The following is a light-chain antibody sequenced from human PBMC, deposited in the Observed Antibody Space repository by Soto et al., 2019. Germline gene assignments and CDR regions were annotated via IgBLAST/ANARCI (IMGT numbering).Light chain of an antibody. CDR2: AAS. Sequence: DIQMTQSPSSLSTSVGDRVTITCRASQSISSYFTWYQQKPGKDPKLLIYAASALESGVPSRFSGSGSGTDFTLTISSLQPEDVATYYCQQNNSTPWTFGQGTKVDIK. J-gene: IGKJ1*01. CDR1: QSISSY. CDR3: QQNNSTPWT. V-gene: IGKV1-27*01.